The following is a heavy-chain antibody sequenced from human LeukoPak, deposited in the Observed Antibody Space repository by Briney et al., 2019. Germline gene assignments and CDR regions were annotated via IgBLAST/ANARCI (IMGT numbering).Heavy chain of an antibody. CDR1: GYTFTGYY. D-gene: IGHD3-10*01. CDR2: ISPSGGT. CDR3: ARDHYYSSGSPSFDY. V-gene: IGHV1-2*02. Sequence: HGASVKVSCKASGYTFTGYYMHWVRQAPGQGLEWMGWISPSGGTDYAQKFQGRVTMTRDTSITTAYMELSRLKSDDTAVYYCARDHYYSSGSPSFDYWGQGTLVTVSS. J-gene: IGHJ4*02.